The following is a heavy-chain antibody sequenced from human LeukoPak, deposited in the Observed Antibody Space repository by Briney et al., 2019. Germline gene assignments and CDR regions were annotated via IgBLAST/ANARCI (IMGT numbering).Heavy chain of an antibody. J-gene: IGHJ6*03. CDR1: GYTFTSYD. CDR2: MNPNSGNT. D-gene: IGHD2-2*01. CDR3: ARGRSSTSWGAYYYYYMDV. Sequence: GASVKVSCKASGYTFTSYDINWVRQATGQGLEWMGWMNPNSGNTGYAQKFQGRVTMTRNTSISTAYMELSSLRSEDTAVYYCARGRSSTSWGAYYYYYMDVWGKGTTVTVSS. V-gene: IGHV1-8*01.